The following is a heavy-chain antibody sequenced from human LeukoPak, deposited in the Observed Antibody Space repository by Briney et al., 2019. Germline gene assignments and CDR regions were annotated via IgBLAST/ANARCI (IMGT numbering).Heavy chain of an antibody. CDR1: GLTFSSYS. D-gene: IGHD3-3*01. Sequence: GGSLRLSCAASGLTFSSYSMNWVRQAPGKGLEWVSSISSSSSYIYYADSVKGRFTISRDNAKNSLYLQMNSLRAEDTAVYYCAKVKSIFGVVPHLDYWGQGTLVTVSS. CDR3: AKVKSIFGVVPHLDY. CDR2: ISSSSSYI. V-gene: IGHV3-21*01. J-gene: IGHJ4*02.